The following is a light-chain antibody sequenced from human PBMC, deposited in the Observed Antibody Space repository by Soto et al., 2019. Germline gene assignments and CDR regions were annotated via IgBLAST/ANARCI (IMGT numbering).Light chain of an antibody. Sequence: DIQMTQSPSTLSASIGDRVTITCRASQSISHYLAWYKQKPGKAPNLLIYDASGLESGVPPRFSGSGSGAAFTLASSSLQPDDCATYSCQQYDSNPPWTFGQGTKVEVK. CDR2: DAS. J-gene: IGKJ1*01. CDR3: QQYDSNPPWT. V-gene: IGKV1-5*01. CDR1: QSISHY.